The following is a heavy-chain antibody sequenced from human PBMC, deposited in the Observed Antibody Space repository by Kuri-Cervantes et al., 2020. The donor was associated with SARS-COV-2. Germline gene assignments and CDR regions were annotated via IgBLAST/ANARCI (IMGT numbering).Heavy chain of an antibody. CDR2: ITDNGGST. CDR1: GFRFTRVA. D-gene: IGHD3-22*01. CDR3: AKDADTTGYFQYYFDY. V-gene: IGHV3-23*01. Sequence: GESLKISCATSGFRFTRVAMTWVRQAPGKGLEWVSAITDNGGSTYYANSVKGRFTISRDNSKNTLYLQINSLTAEDTAIYYCAKDADTTGYFQYYFDYWGQGTLVTVSS. J-gene: IGHJ4*02.